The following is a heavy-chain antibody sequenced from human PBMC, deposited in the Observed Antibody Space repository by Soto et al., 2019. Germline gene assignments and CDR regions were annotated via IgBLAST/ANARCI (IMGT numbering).Heavy chain of an antibody. CDR3: ARVWVGTTFAYYYGMDV. J-gene: IGHJ6*02. V-gene: IGHV1-18*01. CDR2: ISAYNGNT. Sequence: ASVKVSCKASGYTFTNYGINWVRQAPGQGLEWMGWISAYNGNTNYAQKPQGRVTMTTDTSTSTAYMELRSLRSDDTAVYYCARVWVGTTFAYYYGMDVWGQGTTVTVSS. D-gene: IGHD1-26*01. CDR1: GYTFTNYG.